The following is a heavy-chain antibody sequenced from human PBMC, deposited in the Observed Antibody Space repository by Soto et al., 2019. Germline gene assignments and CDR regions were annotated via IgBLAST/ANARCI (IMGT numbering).Heavy chain of an antibody. V-gene: IGHV3-23*01. CDR1: GFTFSSYA. CDR3: AKDDYDFWSGYYLY. J-gene: IGHJ4*02. Sequence: GSLRLSCAASGFTFSSYAMSWVRQAPGKGLEWVSAISGSGGSTYYADSVKGRFTISRDNSKNTLYLQMNSLRAEDTAVYYCAKDDYDFWSGYYLYWGQGTLVTVSS. CDR2: ISGSGGST. D-gene: IGHD3-3*01.